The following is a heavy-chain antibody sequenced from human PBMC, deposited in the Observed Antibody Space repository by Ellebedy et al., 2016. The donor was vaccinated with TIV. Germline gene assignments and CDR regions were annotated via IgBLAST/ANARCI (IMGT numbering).Heavy chain of an antibody. D-gene: IGHD3-10*01. CDR2: ISSDGSNK. Sequence: GGSLRLSXAASGFPFSRYAIHWVRQAPGKGLYWVAVISSDGSNKYFADSVKGRFTISRDNSKNTLYLQMSSLRPEETAVYYCARVRCYYGSGSYHPLDYWGQGTLVTVSS. CDR1: GFPFSRYA. CDR3: ARVRCYYGSGSYHPLDY. V-gene: IGHV3-30*04. J-gene: IGHJ4*02.